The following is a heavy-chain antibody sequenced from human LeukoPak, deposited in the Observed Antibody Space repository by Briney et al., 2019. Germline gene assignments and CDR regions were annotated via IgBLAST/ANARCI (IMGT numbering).Heavy chain of an antibody. CDR1: GGSISSYY. CDR2: IYYSGST. J-gene: IGHJ6*02. Sequence: SETLSLTCTVSGGSISSYYWSWIRQPPGKGLEWIGYIYYSGSTNYNPSLKSRVTISVDTSKNQFTLKLSSVTAADTAVYYCARHKELQYYYGMDVWGQGTTVTVSS. CDR3: ARHKELQYYYGMDV. V-gene: IGHV4-59*08. D-gene: IGHD1-26*01.